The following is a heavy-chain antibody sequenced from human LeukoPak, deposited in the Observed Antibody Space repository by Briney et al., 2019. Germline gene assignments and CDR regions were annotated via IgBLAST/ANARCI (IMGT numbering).Heavy chain of an antibody. J-gene: IGHJ4*02. CDR2: ISNGGRYL. CDR1: GFTFSNYA. D-gene: IGHD3-10*01. V-gene: IGHV3-21*01. CDR3: ARDSTYGDFDY. Sequence: PGGSLRLSCAASGFTFSNYAMSWVRQAPGKGLEWVSSISNGGRYLYYADSVKGRFTVSRDNAKNSLYLQMNSLRAEDTAVYYCARDSTYGDFDYWGQGTLVTVSS.